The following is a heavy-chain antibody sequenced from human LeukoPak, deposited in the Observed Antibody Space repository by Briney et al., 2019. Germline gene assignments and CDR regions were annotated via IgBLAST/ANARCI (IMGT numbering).Heavy chain of an antibody. V-gene: IGHV4-39*01. CDR1: GGSISSSSYY. CDR3: ARHLLGSSGWYWFDP. J-gene: IGHJ5*02. Sequence: PSETLSPTCTVSGGSISSSSYYWGWVRQPPGKGLEWIGSIYYSGSTYYNPSLKSRVTISVDTSKNQFSLKLSSVTAADTAVYYCARHLLGSSGWYWFDPWGQGTLVTVSS. CDR2: IYYSGST. D-gene: IGHD6-19*01.